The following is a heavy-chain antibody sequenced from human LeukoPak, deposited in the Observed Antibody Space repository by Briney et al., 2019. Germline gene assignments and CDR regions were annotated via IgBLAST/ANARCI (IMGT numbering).Heavy chain of an antibody. D-gene: IGHD3-10*01. V-gene: IGHV3-48*02. CDR1: GFTFSSYS. J-gene: IGHJ4*02. Sequence: PGGSLRLSCAASGFTFSSYSMNWVRQAPGKGLEWVSYISSSSSTIYYADSVKGRFTISRDNAKNSLYLQMNSLRDEDTAVYYCARDRSYGSGGLPEYFDYWGQGTLVTVSS. CDR2: ISSSSSTI. CDR3: ARDRSYGSGGLPEYFDY.